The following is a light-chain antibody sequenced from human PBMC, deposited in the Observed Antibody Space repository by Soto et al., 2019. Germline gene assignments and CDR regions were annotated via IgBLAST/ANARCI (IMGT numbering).Light chain of an antibody. CDR2: ATS. CDR3: QQSFNNPT. Sequence: DIQMTQSPSSLSASVGDRVTVACRASQSIAGFLNWYRQKPGKAPELLIYATSTLHSGVTPRFSGSGSGADFNLIISSLQPEDFATYFCQQSFNNPTFGPGTKVDVK. CDR1: QSIAGF. V-gene: IGKV1-39*01. J-gene: IGKJ3*01.